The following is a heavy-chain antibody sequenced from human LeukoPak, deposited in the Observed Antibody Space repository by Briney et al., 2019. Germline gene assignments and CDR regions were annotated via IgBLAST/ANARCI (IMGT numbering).Heavy chain of an antibody. CDR1: GYRFNGYW. J-gene: IGHJ4*02. D-gene: IGHD5-18*01. Sequence: GESLKISCKGSGYRFNGYWIGWVRQMPGKGLEWMGRIDPSDSYTNYSPSFRGHVTISADKSISTAYLQWSSLKASDTAMYYCARSDGYSYGFGKYWGQGTLVTVSS. CDR2: IDPSDSYT. CDR3: ARSDGYSYGFGKY. V-gene: IGHV5-10-1*01.